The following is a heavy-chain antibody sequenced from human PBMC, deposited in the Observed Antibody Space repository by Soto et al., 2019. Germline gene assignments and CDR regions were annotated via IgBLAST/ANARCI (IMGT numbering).Heavy chain of an antibody. J-gene: IGHJ5*02. Sequence: ASVKVSCKASGYTFTSYAMHWVRQAPGQRLEWMGWINAGNGNTKYSQKFQGRFTITRDTSTSTAYMKLRSLRSEDTAVYYCAISCNRCTAGNCFDPWCQSTVVAVS. V-gene: IGHV1-3*01. D-gene: IGHD2-8*02. CDR2: INAGNGNT. CDR3: AISCNRCTAGNCFDP. CDR1: GYTFTSYA.